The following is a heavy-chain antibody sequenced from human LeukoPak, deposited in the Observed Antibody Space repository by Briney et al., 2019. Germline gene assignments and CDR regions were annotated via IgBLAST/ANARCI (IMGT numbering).Heavy chain of an antibody. CDR1: GASISNSFYY. CDR3: ARLDHSLWMTDY. CDR2: IRYSGST. J-gene: IGHJ4*02. D-gene: IGHD3-3*01. V-gene: IGHV4-39*01. Sequence: SETLSLTCTVSGASISNSFYYWGWIRQPPGTGLEWIGHIRYSGSTYHNPSLKSRVTISVDTSKNQVSLNLSSVTAADTAIYYCARLDHSLWMTDYWGQGTLVTVSS.